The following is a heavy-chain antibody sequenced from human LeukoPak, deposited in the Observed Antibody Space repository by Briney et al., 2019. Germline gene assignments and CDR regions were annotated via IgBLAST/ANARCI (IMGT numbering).Heavy chain of an antibody. J-gene: IGHJ6*04. V-gene: IGHV1-18*01. Sequence: GSVKVSCKTSGYTFTYFGITWVRQAPGQGLEWMGGISTYNGNAEYAQNLQGRVTMTTDTTTTTVYMELRCLRSDDPAVYYCARVIRIQLWLPLDVWGKGTTVTVSS. CDR3: ARVIRIQLWLPLDV. CDR1: GYTFTYFG. CDR2: ISTYNGNA. D-gene: IGHD5-18*01.